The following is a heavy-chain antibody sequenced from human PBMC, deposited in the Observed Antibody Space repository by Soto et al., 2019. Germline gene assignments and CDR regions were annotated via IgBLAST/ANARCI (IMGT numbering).Heavy chain of an antibody. CDR2: ISYSGST. Sequence: SETLSLTCTVSGGSVSSYYWSWIRQPPGKGLERIGYISYSGSTNYNPSLKSRVTISIDTSKNQFSLKVSSVTAADTAVYYCARREYGGYGYVDYWGQGTLVTVSS. CDR1: GGSVSSYY. V-gene: IGHV4-59*08. D-gene: IGHD5-12*01. J-gene: IGHJ4*02. CDR3: ARREYGGYGYVDY.